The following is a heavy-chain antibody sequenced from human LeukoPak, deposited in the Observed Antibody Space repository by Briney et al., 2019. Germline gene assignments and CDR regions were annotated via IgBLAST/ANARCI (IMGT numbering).Heavy chain of an antibody. CDR3: ARDLDIVVVPAANYHYYGMDV. Sequence: ASVKVSCKASGYTFTSYGISWVRQAPGQGLEWMGWISAYNGNTNYAQKLQGRVTMTTDTSTSTAYMELRSLRSDDTAVYYCARDLDIVVVPAANYHYYGMDVWGQGTTVTVSS. V-gene: IGHV1-18*01. J-gene: IGHJ6*02. D-gene: IGHD2-2*03. CDR2: ISAYNGNT. CDR1: GYTFTSYG.